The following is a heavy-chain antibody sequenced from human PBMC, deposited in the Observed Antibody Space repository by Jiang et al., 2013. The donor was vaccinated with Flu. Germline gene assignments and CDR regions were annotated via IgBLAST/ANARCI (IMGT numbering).Heavy chain of an antibody. V-gene: IGHV4-61*02. Sequence: GPGLVRPSQTLSLICTVSGGSITSGSYYWSWIRQPAGKGLEYIGRIYPSGSTNYNPSLKSRVTMSLDTSKNQFSLNLSSVTAADTATYYCATSRNGDFDDIDVWGQGTMVTVSS. CDR2: IYPSGST. CDR1: GGSITSGSYY. J-gene: IGHJ3*01. CDR3: ATSRNGDFDDIDV. D-gene: IGHD4-17*01.